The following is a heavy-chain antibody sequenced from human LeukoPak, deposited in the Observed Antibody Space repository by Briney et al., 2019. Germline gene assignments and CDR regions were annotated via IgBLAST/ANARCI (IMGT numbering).Heavy chain of an antibody. Sequence: GGSLRLSCAASGFTFSSYSMNWVRQAPGKGLEWVSSISSSSSYIYYADSVKGRFTISRANAKNSLYLQMDSLRAEDTAVYYCARGRRNSSPTFASWGQETLVT. CDR2: ISSSSSYI. CDR1: GFTFSSYS. D-gene: IGHD6-13*01. V-gene: IGHV3-21*01. CDR3: ARGRRNSSPTFAS. J-gene: IGHJ4*02.